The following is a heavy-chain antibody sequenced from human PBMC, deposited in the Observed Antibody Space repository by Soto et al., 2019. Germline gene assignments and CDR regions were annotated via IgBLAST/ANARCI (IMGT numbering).Heavy chain of an antibody. V-gene: IGHV3-33*01. CDR1: GFTFSSYG. CDR2: IWYDGSNI. CDR3: AGEPSGGNDAFDI. Sequence: QVQLLESGGGVVQPGGSLRLACAASGFTFSSYGMHWVRQAPGEGLEWVASIWYDGSNINYGDAVKGRFTMSRDNSKNTLYLQMSCLRAEDTAVYYCAGEPSGGNDAFDICRPGTMVTVSS. D-gene: IGHD3-16*01. J-gene: IGHJ3*02.